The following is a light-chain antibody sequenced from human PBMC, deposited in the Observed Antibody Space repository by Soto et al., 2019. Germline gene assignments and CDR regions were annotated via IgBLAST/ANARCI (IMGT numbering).Light chain of an antibody. J-gene: IGKJ1*01. V-gene: IGKV1-39*01. CDR3: HQTYTVLWT. CDR1: QTIDNF. Sequence: IQMTQSPASLSASVGDRLNITCLASQTIDNFLNWYQQQPGQAPKILVYAASSLHSGVPSRFSGSGSGTDFTLNISNLQPEEFATYYCHQTYTVLWTFGQGTRVEIK. CDR2: AAS.